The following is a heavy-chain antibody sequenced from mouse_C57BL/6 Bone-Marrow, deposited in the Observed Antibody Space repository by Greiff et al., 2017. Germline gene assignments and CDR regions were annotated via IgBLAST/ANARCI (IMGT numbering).Heavy chain of an antibody. CDR3: AREKGLSPGYFDV. J-gene: IGHJ1*03. CDR1: GYTFTSYW. Sequence: VQLQQSGAELVMPGASVKLSCKASGYTFTSYWMHWVKQRPGQGLEWIGEIDPSDSYTNYNQKFKGKSTLTVDKSSSTAYMQLSSLTSEDSAVYYCAREKGLSPGYFDVWGTGTTVTVSS. D-gene: IGHD3-3*01. V-gene: IGHV1-69*01. CDR2: IDPSDSYT.